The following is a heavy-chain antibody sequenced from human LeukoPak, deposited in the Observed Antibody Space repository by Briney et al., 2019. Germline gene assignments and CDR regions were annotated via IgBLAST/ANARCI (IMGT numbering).Heavy chain of an antibody. CDR1: GYTFTSYA. Sequence: ASVKVSCKASGYTFTSYAMHWVRQAPGQRLEWMGWINAGNGNTKYSQKFQGRVTITRDTSASTAYMELSSLRSEDTAVYYCAKYSGAYYGAPHYMDVWGKGTTVTVSS. V-gene: IGHV1-3*01. CDR2: INAGNGNT. J-gene: IGHJ6*03. CDR3: AKYSGAYYGAPHYMDV. D-gene: IGHD1-26*01.